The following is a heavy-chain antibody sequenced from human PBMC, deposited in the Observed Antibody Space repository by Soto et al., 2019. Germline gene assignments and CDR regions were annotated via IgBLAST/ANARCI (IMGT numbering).Heavy chain of an antibody. V-gene: IGHV3-48*02. CDR2: ISPDGSM. CDR1: GSTFNTYT. D-gene: IGHD2-2*01. Sequence: XASLILSCTATGSTFNTYTMNWVRQAPGKGLEWISYISPDGSMYYADSVKSRFTISRDNAKNSLYLQMNSLRDEDTAVYYCARDRDYAFDYWGQGTLVTVSS. J-gene: IGHJ4*02. CDR3: ARDRDYAFDY.